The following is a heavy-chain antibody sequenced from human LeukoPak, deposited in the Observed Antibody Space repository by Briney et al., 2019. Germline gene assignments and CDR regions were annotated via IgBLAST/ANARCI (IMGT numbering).Heavy chain of an antibody. CDR3: ARELGAEYYDFWSGISTSYYFDY. V-gene: IGHV4-59*01. CDR2: IYYSGST. D-gene: IGHD3-3*01. Sequence: SETLSLTRTVSGGSISSYYWSWLRQPPGKGLEWIGYIYYSGSTNYNPSLKSRVTISVDTSKNQFSLKLSSVTAADTAVYYCARELGAEYYDFWSGISTSYYFDYWGQGTLVTVSS. CDR1: GGSISSYY. J-gene: IGHJ4*02.